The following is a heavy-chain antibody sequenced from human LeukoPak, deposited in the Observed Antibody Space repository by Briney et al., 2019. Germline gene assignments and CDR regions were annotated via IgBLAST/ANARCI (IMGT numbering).Heavy chain of an antibody. CDR2: TYDRGGT. V-gene: IGHV4-59*12. J-gene: IGHJ5*02. Sequence: SETLSLTCTISGGSINNYYWNWIRQPPGKGLEWIGYTYDRGGTSYNPSLESRVTISMDTSKNQFSLQLNSVTPEDTAVYYCARSKDNCFDPWGQGTLVTVSS. CDR3: ARSKDNCFDP. CDR1: GGSINNYY.